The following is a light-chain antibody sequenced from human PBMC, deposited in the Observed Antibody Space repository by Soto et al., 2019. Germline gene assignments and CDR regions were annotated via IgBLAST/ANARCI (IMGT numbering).Light chain of an antibody. CDR1: SSDVGGYNY. Sequence: QSALTQPPSASGSPGQSVTISCIGTSSDVGGYNYVSWYQQHPGKAPKLMIYEVSKRPSGVPDRFSGSKSGNTASLTVSGLQAEDEADYYCCSYAASNSLGVFGGGTKVTVL. CDR2: EVS. J-gene: IGLJ2*01. V-gene: IGLV2-8*01. CDR3: CSYAASNSLGV.